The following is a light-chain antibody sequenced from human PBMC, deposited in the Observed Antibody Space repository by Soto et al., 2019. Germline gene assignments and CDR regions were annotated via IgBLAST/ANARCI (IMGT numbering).Light chain of an antibody. Sequence: EIVLTQSPATLSLSPGERATLSCRASQSVSSYLAWYQQKPGQAPRLPIYATSNRATGIPGRFSGSGPGTDFNLTISSLDPEDLAVYYYQRRSDWPPGLTFGGGTKVEFK. J-gene: IGKJ4*01. V-gene: IGKV3-11*01. CDR2: ATS. CDR1: QSVSSY. CDR3: QRRSDWPPGLT.